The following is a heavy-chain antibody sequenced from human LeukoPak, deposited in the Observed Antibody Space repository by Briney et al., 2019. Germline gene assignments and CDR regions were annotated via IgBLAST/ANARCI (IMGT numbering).Heavy chain of an antibody. Sequence: GSLRLSCAASGFTVSSNYMSWVRQAPGKGLEWVSVIYSGGSTYYADSVKGRFTISRDNSKNTLYLQMNSLRAEDTAVYYCARDPGYSYGTFDYWGQGTLVTVSS. V-gene: IGHV3-53*01. D-gene: IGHD5-18*01. CDR3: ARDPGYSYGTFDY. CDR2: IYSGGST. J-gene: IGHJ4*02. CDR1: GFTVSSNY.